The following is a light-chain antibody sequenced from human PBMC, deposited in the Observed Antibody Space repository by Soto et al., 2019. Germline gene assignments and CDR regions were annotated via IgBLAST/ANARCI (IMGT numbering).Light chain of an antibody. V-gene: IGKV1-8*01. J-gene: IGKJ1*01. CDR3: QQYYSYPPWT. CDR2: DAS. CDR1: QGISSY. Sequence: AIRMTQSPSALSASPGDRVTITCRASQGISSYLAWYQQKPGKDPKLLIYDASTLQSGVPSRFSGSGSGTDFTLTISCMESEDFATYYCQQYYSYPPWTFGQGTKVDI.